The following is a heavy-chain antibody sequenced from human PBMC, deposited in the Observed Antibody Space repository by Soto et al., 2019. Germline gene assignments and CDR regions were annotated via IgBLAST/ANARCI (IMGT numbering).Heavy chain of an antibody. J-gene: IGHJ4*02. CDR2: IKQDGSEK. Sequence: EVQLVESGGGVVQPGGSLRLSCVASGFALSNYWINWVRQAPGKGLEWVANIKQDGSEKNYVDSVKGRFTISRDNARNSLYLQRNILRAVDTAAYYCAIETSTWGGWGQGTMVTVSS. V-gene: IGHV3-7*05. CDR1: GFALSNYW. CDR3: AIETSTWGG. D-gene: IGHD7-27*01.